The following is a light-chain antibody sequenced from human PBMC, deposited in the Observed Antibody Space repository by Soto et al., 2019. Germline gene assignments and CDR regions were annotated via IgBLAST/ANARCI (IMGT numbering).Light chain of an antibody. Sequence: DIQRTQSPSTLSASVGDRLTITCRASQGISNYLAWYQQKPGRVPRLLIYAASTWQSGVPSRFSGSGSGTEFALTISSLQPDDFAAYYCQHYSSYSEAFGQGTKVDI. V-gene: IGKV1-27*01. CDR3: QHYSSYSEA. CDR2: AAS. CDR1: QGISNY. J-gene: IGKJ1*01.